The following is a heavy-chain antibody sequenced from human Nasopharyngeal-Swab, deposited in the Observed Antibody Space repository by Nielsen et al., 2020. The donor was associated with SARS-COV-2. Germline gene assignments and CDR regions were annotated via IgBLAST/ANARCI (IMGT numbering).Heavy chain of an antibody. Sequence: GGSLRLSCAASGFSFSTYNMNWVRQAPGKGLEWVSSISTTNGFMDYADSVRGRFTISRDNAKNSLFLQMNNLRAEDTAVYYCARGSVYHTLLYWGQGTLVTVS. D-gene: IGHD3-3*01. CDR3: ARGSVYHTLLY. CDR2: ISTTNGFM. J-gene: IGHJ4*02. CDR1: GFSFSTYN. V-gene: IGHV3-21*01.